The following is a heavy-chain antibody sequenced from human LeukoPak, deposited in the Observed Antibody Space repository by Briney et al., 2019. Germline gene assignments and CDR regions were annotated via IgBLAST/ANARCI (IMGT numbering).Heavy chain of an antibody. V-gene: IGHV1-69*05. D-gene: IGHD6-13*01. Sequence: GSSVKVSCKASGGTFSSYAISWVRQAPGQGLEWMGGIISIFGTANYAQKFQGRVTSTTDESTSTAYMELSSLRSDDTAVYYCARDLRIAAAGRNWFDPWGQGTLVTVSS. CDR1: GGTFSSYA. J-gene: IGHJ5*02. CDR2: IISIFGTA. CDR3: ARDLRIAAAGRNWFDP.